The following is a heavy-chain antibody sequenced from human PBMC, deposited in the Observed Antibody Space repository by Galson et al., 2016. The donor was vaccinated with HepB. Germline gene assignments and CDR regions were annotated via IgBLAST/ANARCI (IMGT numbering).Heavy chain of an antibody. CDR2: INPNDGST. J-gene: IGHJ6*02. CDR1: GYTLTDYG. CDR3: TRSSDFWSMDV. Sequence: SVKVSCKASGYTLTDYGHSWVRQAPGQGPEWMGWINPNDGSTKNAEKVQDRVSMTRDMSTTTLYVELRSLRSDDTAVYYCTRSSDFWSMDVWGQGTTVIVSS. V-gene: IGHV1-18*04. D-gene: IGHD3/OR15-3a*01.